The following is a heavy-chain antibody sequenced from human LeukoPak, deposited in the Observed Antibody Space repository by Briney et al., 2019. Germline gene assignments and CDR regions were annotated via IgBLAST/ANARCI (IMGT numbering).Heavy chain of an antibody. Sequence: SETLSLTCTVSGYSISAGFHWGWIRQSPGKGLEWLVSMHPTGITYYNPSLKSRVTISLDTSKNQFSLNLISVTAADTAVYYCARRGYQPPHYYVDVWGKGTAVTVSS. V-gene: IGHV4-38-2*02. CDR2: MHPTGIT. D-gene: IGHD2-2*01. CDR1: GYSISAGFH. CDR3: ARRGYQPPHYYVDV. J-gene: IGHJ6*03.